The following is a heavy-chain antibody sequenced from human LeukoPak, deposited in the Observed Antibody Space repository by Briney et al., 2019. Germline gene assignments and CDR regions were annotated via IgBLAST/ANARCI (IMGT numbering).Heavy chain of an antibody. CDR2: INAGNGNT. J-gene: IGHJ3*01. CDR1: GYTFTSYA. Sequence: GASVKVSCKASGYTFTSYAMHWVRQAPGKGLEWMGWINAGNGNTKYSQKFQGRVTITRDTSASTAYMELSSLRSEDTAVYYCARPRRDTYYYDSSGPGDAFDVWAKGLWSPSLQ. V-gene: IGHV1-3*01. CDR3: ARPRRDTYYYDSSGPGDAFDV. D-gene: IGHD3-22*01.